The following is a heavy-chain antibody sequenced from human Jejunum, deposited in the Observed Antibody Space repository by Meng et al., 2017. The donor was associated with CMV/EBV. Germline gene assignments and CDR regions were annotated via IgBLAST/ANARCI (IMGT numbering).Heavy chain of an antibody. Sequence: QFRLQQWGAGLLKPSENLPLTCAVYGGSFSKYYWNWIRQPPGKGLEWIGEINHDGGTHYNPSLKSRVTISVETSKNQFSLKLRSVTAADTSVYYCVLYSNNLDYWGQGTLVTVSS. CDR3: VLYSNNLDY. CDR2: INHDGGT. CDR1: GGSFSKYY. D-gene: IGHD6-13*01. J-gene: IGHJ4*02. V-gene: IGHV4-34*01.